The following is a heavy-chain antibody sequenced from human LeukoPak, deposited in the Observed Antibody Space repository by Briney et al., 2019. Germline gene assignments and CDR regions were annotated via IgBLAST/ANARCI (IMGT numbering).Heavy chain of an antibody. Sequence: GGSLRLSCAASGFTFSSYEMNWVRQAPGKGLEWVSYISSSGSTIYYADSVKGRFTISRDNAKNSLYLQMNSLRAEDTAVYYCARGEQQWLLQKELDYWGQGTLVTVSS. J-gene: IGHJ4*02. CDR1: GFTFSSYE. CDR2: ISSSGSTI. V-gene: IGHV3-48*03. CDR3: ARGEQQWLLQKELDY. D-gene: IGHD6-19*01.